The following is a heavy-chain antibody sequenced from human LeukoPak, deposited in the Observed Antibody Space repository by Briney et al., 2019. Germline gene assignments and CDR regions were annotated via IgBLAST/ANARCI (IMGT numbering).Heavy chain of an antibody. CDR3: ARDLLEPDY. Sequence: SETLSLTCAVYGGSFSGYYWSWIRQPPGKGLEWIGEINHSGSTNYNPSLKSRVTISVDTSKNQFSLKLSSVTAADTAVYYCARDLLEPDYWGQGTLVTVSS. CDR2: INHSGST. J-gene: IGHJ4*02. V-gene: IGHV4-34*01. D-gene: IGHD2-15*01. CDR1: GGSFSGYY.